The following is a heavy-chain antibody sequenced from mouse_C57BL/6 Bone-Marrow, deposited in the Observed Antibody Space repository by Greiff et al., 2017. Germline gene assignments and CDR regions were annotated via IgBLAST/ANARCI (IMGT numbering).Heavy chain of an antibody. D-gene: IGHD2-2*01. J-gene: IGHJ3*01. CDR2: IDPETGGT. V-gene: IGHV1-15*01. CDR1: GYTFTDYE. Sequence: VQLQQSGAELVRPGASVTLSCKASGYTFTDYEMHWVKQTPVHGLEWIGAIDPETGGTAYNQKFKGKAILTADKSSSTAYMELRSLTSEDSAVYYCTRRGYDFWFAYWGQGTLVTVSA. CDR3: TRRGYDFWFAY.